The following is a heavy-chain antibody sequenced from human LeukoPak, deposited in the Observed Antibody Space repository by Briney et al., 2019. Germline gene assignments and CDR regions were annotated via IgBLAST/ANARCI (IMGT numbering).Heavy chain of an antibody. CDR2: ISSGDSST. CDR1: GFTFTTYA. CDR3: AKCMSGSGVCLNFDS. D-gene: IGHD2-21*02. V-gene: IGHV3-23*01. J-gene: IGHJ4*02. Sequence: PGGSLRLSCEASGFTFTTYAMSWVRQAPGKGLQWVSGISSGDSSTYYTDSVKGRFTISRDNSKNTLYLQINSLRAEDTAVYYCAKCMSGSGVCLNFDSWGQGILLTISS.